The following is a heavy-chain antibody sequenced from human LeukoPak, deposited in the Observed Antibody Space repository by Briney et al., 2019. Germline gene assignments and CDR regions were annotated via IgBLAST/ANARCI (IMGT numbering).Heavy chain of an antibody. V-gene: IGHV4-4*07. CDR1: GESINPYY. Sequence: PSETLSLTCTVSGESINPYYWNWIRQSAGKGLEWIGHIYKSGTTNLNPSLTSRVTMSLDTSRNQFSLKLRSVTAADTAAYFCARSFLDYMDVWGKGTTVTVSS. CDR3: ARSFLDYMDV. D-gene: IGHD2/OR15-2a*01. CDR2: IYKSGTT. J-gene: IGHJ6*03.